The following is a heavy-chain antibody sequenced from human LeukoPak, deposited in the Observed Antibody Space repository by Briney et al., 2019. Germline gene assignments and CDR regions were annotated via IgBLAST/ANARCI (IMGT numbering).Heavy chain of an antibody. CDR2: IIPIFGTA. CDR1: GGTFSSYA. D-gene: IGHD6-13*01. CDR3: ARGPLRQLVYNWFDP. J-gene: IGHJ5*02. V-gene: IGHV1-69*01. Sequence: ASVKVSCKAPGGTFSSYAISWVRQAPGQGLEWMGGIIPIFGTANYAQKFQGRVTITADESTSTAYMELSSLRSEDTAVYYCARGPLRQLVYNWFDPWGQGTLVTVSS.